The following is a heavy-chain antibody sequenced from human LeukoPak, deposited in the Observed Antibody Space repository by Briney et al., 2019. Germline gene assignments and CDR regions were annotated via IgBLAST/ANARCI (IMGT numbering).Heavy chain of an antibody. CDR1: GLAVSSNY. V-gene: IGHV3-66*02. Sequence: PGGSLRLSCAASGLAVSSNYMTWARQDQGKGLQWVSAIYTDGSRYYADSVKGRFTISRDNSKNTVYLQMNSLRSEDTAVYYCARVDTGRGGGWVPFDYWGQGTLVTVSS. D-gene: IGHD3-10*01. CDR2: IYTDGSR. CDR3: ARVDTGRGGGWVPFDY. J-gene: IGHJ4*02.